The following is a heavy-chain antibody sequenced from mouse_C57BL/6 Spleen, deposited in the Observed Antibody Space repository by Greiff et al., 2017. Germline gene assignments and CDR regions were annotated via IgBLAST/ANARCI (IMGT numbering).Heavy chain of an antibody. V-gene: IGHV1-55*01. J-gene: IGHJ3*01. CDR3: ARAGYGNYPAWFAD. Sequence: QVQLQQPGTELVKPGASVKLSCKASGYSFTSYWMHWVKQRPGQGLEWIGDIYPGSGSTNYNEKFKSKATLNLDPSSSTAYMPLSSLTSEDSAVDYCARAGYGNYPAWFADWGQGTLVTVSA. CDR2: IYPGSGST. CDR1: GYSFTSYW. D-gene: IGHD2-10*02.